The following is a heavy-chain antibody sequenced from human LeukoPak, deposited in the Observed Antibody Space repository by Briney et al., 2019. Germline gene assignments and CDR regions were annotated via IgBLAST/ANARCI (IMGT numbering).Heavy chain of an antibody. V-gene: IGHV4-39*07. CDR3: ARTEVTTINYFDY. CDR2: IYYSGST. D-gene: IGHD4-17*01. J-gene: IGHJ4*02. CDR1: GGSISSSSYY. Sequence: SETLSLTCTVSGGSISSSSYYWGWIRQPPGKGLEWIGSIYYSGSTYYNPSLKSRVTISVDTSKIQFSLKLSSVTAADTAVYYCARTEVTTINYFDYWGQGTLVTVSS.